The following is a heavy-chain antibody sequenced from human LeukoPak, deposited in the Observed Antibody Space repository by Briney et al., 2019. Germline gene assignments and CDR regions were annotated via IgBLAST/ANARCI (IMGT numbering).Heavy chain of an antibody. CDR1: GYTFTSYD. D-gene: IGHD3-16*02. CDR3: ARLRAMITFGGVIDHFDY. Sequence: LVASVKVSCKASGYTFTSYDINWVRQAPGQGLEWMGWMNPNSGNTVYAQKFQGRVTMTRNTSISTAYMELSSLRSEDTAVYYCARLRAMITFGGVIDHFDYWGQGTLVTVSS. J-gene: IGHJ4*02. CDR2: MNPNSGNT. V-gene: IGHV1-8*01.